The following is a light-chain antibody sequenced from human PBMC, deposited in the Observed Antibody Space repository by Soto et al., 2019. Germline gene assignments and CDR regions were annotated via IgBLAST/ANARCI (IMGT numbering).Light chain of an antibody. CDR2: KAS. CDR1: QSIGDL. CDR3: QQSNTYSWT. J-gene: IGKJ1*01. Sequence: DIQMTQSPSTLSASVADRGTITCWGSQSIGDLLAWYQQKPGEAPKLLIYKASYLESGVPSRFSGSGSGTEFTLTISSLQPEDLATYYCQQSNTYSWTFGQGTKVDIK. V-gene: IGKV1-5*03.